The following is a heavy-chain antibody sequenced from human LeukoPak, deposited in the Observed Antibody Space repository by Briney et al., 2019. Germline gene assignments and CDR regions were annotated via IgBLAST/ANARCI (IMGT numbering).Heavy chain of an antibody. CDR2: IKEDGSEK. V-gene: IGHV3-7*01. CDR1: RFTFSNYW. Sequence: GGSLRLSCTASRFTFSNYWMSWVRQAPGKGLEWVAHIKEDGSEKYYVDSVKGRFTISRDNAKNSLYLQMNSLRAEDTAVYYCARDGDVDSTTGAFDIWGQGTMVTVSS. D-gene: IGHD7-27*01. J-gene: IGHJ3*02. CDR3: ARDGDVDSTTGAFDI.